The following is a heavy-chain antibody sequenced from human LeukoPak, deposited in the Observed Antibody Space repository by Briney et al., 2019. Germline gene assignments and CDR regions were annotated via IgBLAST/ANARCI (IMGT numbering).Heavy chain of an antibody. Sequence: PGGSLRLSCAASGFTFSSYSMNWVRQAPGKGLEWVSSISSSSSYIYYADSVKGRFTISRDNAKNSLYLQMNSLRAEDTAVYYCARGGIAAAGTFDHWGQGTLVTVSS. CDR3: ARGGIAAAGTFDH. CDR1: GFTFSSYS. D-gene: IGHD6-13*01. CDR2: ISSSSSYI. J-gene: IGHJ4*02. V-gene: IGHV3-21*01.